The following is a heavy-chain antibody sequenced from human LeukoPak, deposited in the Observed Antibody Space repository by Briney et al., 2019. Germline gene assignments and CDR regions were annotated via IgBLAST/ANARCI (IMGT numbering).Heavy chain of an antibody. D-gene: IGHD2-2*01. V-gene: IGHV1-69*13. CDR2: IIPIFGTA. CDR3: ARDDCSSTGCYSYYYMAV. J-gene: IGHJ6*03. Sequence: ASVKVSCKASGGTFSSYAISWVRQAPGQGLEWMGGIIPIFGTANYAQKFQGRVTITADEFTSTAYMELSSLRSEDTAVYYCARDDCSSTGCYSYYYMAVWGKGTTVTVSS. CDR1: GGTFSSYA.